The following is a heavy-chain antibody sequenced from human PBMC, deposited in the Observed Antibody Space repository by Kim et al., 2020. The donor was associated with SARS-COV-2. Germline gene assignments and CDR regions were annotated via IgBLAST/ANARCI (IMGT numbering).Heavy chain of an antibody. CDR2: INTNTGNP. D-gene: IGHD2-15*01. CDR1: GYTFTSYA. CDR3: ARAGYFALDYYYGMDV. V-gene: IGHV7-4-1*02. Sequence: ASVKVSCKASGYTFTSYAMNWVRQAPGQGLEWMGWINTNTGNPTYAQGFTGRFVFSLDTSVSTAYLQISSLKAEDTAVYYCARAGYFALDYYYGMDVWGQGTTVTVSS. J-gene: IGHJ6*02.